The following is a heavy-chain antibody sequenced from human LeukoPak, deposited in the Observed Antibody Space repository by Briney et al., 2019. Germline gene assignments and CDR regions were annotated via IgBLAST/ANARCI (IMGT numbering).Heavy chain of an antibody. J-gene: IGHJ4*02. Sequence: SETLPLTCAVYGGSFSGYYWSWIRQPPGKGLEWIGEINHSGSTNYNPSLKSRVTISVDTSKNRFSLKLSSVTAADTAVYYCARGQGVAAAQFDYWGQGTLVTVSS. D-gene: IGHD6-13*01. CDR1: GGSFSGYY. CDR2: INHSGST. V-gene: IGHV4-34*01. CDR3: ARGQGVAAAQFDY.